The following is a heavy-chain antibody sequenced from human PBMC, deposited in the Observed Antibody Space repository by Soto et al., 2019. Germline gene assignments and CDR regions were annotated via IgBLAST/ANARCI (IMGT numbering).Heavy chain of an antibody. J-gene: IGHJ6*02. V-gene: IGHV3-21*01. CDR2: ISSSSSYI. Sequence: GGSLRLSCAASGFTFSSYSMNWVRQAPGKGLEWVSSISSSSSYIYYADSVKGRFTISRDNAKNSLYLQMNSLRAEDTAVYYCARDLVVEQQLAYYYYGMDVWGQGTTVTVSS. CDR3: ARDLVVEQQLAYYYYGMDV. D-gene: IGHD6-13*01. CDR1: GFTFSSYS.